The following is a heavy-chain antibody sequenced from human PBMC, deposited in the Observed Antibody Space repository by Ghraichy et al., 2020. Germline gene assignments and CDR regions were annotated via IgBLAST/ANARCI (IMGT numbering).Heavy chain of an antibody. CDR1: GGSISSGGYY. Sequence: SETLSLTCTVSGGSISSGGYYWSWIRQHPGKGLEWIGYIYYSGSTYYNPSLKSRVTISVDTSKNQFSLKLSSVTAADTAVYYCARGLHLFGELSYFDYWGQGTLVTVSS. J-gene: IGHJ4*02. CDR3: ARGLHLFGELSYFDY. CDR2: IYYSGST. D-gene: IGHD3-10*02. V-gene: IGHV4-31*03.